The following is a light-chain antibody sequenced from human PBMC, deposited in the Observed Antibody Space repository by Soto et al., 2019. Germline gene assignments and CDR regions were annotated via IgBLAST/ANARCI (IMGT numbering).Light chain of an antibody. CDR3: QQYNFWPS. J-gene: IGKJ3*01. V-gene: IGKV3D-15*01. CDR2: ASS. CDR1: QSVHSRY. Sequence: LVLTQSPGTLSLSPGERATLSCSASQSVHSRYLSWYQQKVGQAPRLLIYASSKRATGIPDRFSGSGSGTEFTLTISSLQSEDFAVYFCQQYNFWPSFGPGTKVEIK.